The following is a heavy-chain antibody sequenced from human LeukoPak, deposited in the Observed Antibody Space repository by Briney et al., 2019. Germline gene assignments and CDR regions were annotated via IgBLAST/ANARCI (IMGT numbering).Heavy chain of an antibody. V-gene: IGHV4-39*01. J-gene: IGHJ5*02. D-gene: IGHD3-10*01. CDR1: GGSISSSSYY. CDR2: IYYSGST. Sequence: SETPSLTCTVSGGSISSSSYYWGWIRQPPGKGLEWIGSIYYSGSTYYNPSLKSRVTISVDTSKNQFSLKLSSVTAADTAVYYCARTNYGSGTLPLYNWFDPWGQGTLVTVSS. CDR3: ARTNYGSGTLPLYNWFDP.